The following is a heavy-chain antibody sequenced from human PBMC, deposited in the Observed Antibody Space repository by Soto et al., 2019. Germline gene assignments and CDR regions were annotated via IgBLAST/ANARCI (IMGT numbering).Heavy chain of an antibody. CDR1: GFTFSSYA. Sequence: PGGSLRLSCAASGFTFSSYAMHWVRQAPGKGLEWVAVISYDGSNKYYADSVKGRFTISRDNSKNTLYLQMSSLRAEDTAVYYCARGLSSSQPCWGQGTQVTVSS. V-gene: IGHV3-30-3*01. J-gene: IGHJ4*02. CDR2: ISYDGSNK. D-gene: IGHD6-13*01. CDR3: ARGLSSSQPC.